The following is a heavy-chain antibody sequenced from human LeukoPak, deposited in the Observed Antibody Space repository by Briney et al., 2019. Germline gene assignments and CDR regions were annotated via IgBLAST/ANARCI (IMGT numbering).Heavy chain of an antibody. J-gene: IGHJ4*02. CDR2: IHYSGRT. D-gene: IGHD6-6*01. Sequence: SETLSLTCSVSGGSISSSSYYWGWIRQPPGKGLEWIGSIHYSGRTYNNPSLKSRLTMSVDTSKNQFSLKLSSVTAADTAVYYCARIVYSSSIDYWGQGTLVTVSS. CDR3: ARIVYSSSIDY. CDR1: GGSISSSSYY. V-gene: IGHV4-39*07.